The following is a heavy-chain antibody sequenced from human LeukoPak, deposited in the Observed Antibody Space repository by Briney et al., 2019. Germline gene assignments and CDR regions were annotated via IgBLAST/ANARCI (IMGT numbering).Heavy chain of an antibody. V-gene: IGHV4-30-4*08. D-gene: IGHD3-22*01. CDR1: GGSINSGDYY. Sequence: SQTLSLTCIVSGGSINSGDYYWSWIRQPPGKGLEWIGYIYYGGSTYYNPSLKSRVTISIDTSKNQFSLKLSSVTAADTAVYYCARGPKWLFKYYFDYWGQGTLVTVSS. CDR3: ARGPKWLFKYYFDY. CDR2: IYYGGST. J-gene: IGHJ4*02.